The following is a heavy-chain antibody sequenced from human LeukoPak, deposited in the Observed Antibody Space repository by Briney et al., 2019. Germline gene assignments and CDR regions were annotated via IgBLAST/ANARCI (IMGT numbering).Heavy chain of an antibody. J-gene: IGHJ4*02. CDR3: ARGSHSYPTDY. Sequence: PSETLFLTCTVSGGSISSYYWSWIRQPPGKGLEWIGYIYYSGSTNYNPSLKSRVTISVDTSKNQFSLKLSSVTAADTAVYYCARGSHSYPTDYWGQGTLVTVSS. V-gene: IGHV4-59*01. CDR1: GGSISSYY. CDR2: IYYSGST. D-gene: IGHD5-18*01.